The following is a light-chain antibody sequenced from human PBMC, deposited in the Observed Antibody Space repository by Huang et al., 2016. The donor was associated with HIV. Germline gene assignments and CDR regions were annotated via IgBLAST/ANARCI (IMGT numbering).Light chain of an antibody. J-gene: IGKJ2*01. CDR1: QAVLKNSNKKNY. V-gene: IGKV4-1*01. CDR3: QQYYSPPYT. Sequence: DIEMTQSPDSLTVSLGARAIINCKSSQAVLKNSNKKNYLAWYQQRPGQPPKVLICGASSREAGVPDRFSGSGCGTGFNRTISSLQPEDLAVYDCQQYYSPPYTFGQGTRLEI. CDR2: GAS.